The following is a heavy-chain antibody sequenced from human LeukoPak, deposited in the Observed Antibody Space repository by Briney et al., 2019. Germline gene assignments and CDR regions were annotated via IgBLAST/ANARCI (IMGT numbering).Heavy chain of an antibody. CDR1: GGSISSSSYY. CDR3: AISPEIWSGLDY. J-gene: IGHJ4*02. Sequence: PSETLSLTCTVSGGSISSSSYYWGWIRQPPGKGLEWIGSIYYSGSTYYNPSLKSRVTISVDTSKNQFSLKLSSVTAADTAVYYCAISPEIWSGLDYWGQGTQVTVSS. D-gene: IGHD3-3*01. V-gene: IGHV4-39*01. CDR2: IYYSGST.